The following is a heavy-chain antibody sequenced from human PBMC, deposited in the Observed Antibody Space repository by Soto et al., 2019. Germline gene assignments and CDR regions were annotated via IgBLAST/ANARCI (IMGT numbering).Heavy chain of an antibody. CDR2: ITHTGTNA. CDR1: GYSISSGYY. D-gene: IGHD2-21*02. Sequence: LSLTCAVSGYSISSGYYWGWIRQPPGKGLEWVSSITHTGTNAYYADSVKGRFTISKDSADNSLILQMTSLRAEDTAVYHCARARGNDWYSDYWGQGTMVTVSS. CDR3: ARARGNDWYSDY. V-gene: IGHV3-11*04. J-gene: IGHJ4*02.